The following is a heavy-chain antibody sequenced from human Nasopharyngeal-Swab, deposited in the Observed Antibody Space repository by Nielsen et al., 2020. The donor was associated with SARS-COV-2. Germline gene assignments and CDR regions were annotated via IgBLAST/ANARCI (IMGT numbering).Heavy chain of an antibody. J-gene: IGHJ4*02. CDR3: ARMADSSGWYMDY. D-gene: IGHD6-19*01. CDR2: INSFSTYI. CDR1: EFTFSNYG. Sequence: GGSLRLSCATSEFTFSNYGMNWVRQAPGKGLEWVSSINSFSTYIYYSNSVKGRFTISRDNAKNSLFLQLSSLRVEDSAVYYCARMADSSGWYMDYWGQGTLVTVSS. V-gene: IGHV3-21*01.